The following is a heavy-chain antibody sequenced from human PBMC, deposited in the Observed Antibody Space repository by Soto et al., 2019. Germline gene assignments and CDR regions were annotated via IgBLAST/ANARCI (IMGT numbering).Heavy chain of an antibody. V-gene: IGHV1-18*04. D-gene: IGHD2-2*01. Sequence: ASVKVSCKASGYTFTSYGISWVRQAPGQGLEWMGWISAYNGNTNYAQKLQGRVTMTTDTSTSTAYMELRSLRSDDTAVYYCARDRIVVVPAATNYYYYGMDVWGQGTTFTVSS. CDR2: ISAYNGNT. CDR3: ARDRIVVVPAATNYYYYGMDV. CDR1: GYTFTSYG. J-gene: IGHJ6*02.